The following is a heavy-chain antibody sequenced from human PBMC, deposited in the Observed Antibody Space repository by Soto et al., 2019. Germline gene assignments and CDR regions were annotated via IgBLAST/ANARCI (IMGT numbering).Heavy chain of an antibody. CDR3: ARDLMPFFGVVIIQYNWFDP. CDR2: ISAYNGNT. Sequence: ASVKVSCKASGYTFTSYGISWVRQAPGQGLEWMGWISAYNGNTNYAQKLQGRVTMTTDTSTSTAYMELRSLRSDDTAVYYCARDLMPFFGVVIIQYNWFDPWGQGTLVTVSS. J-gene: IGHJ5*02. CDR1: GYTFTSYG. V-gene: IGHV1-18*01. D-gene: IGHD3-3*01.